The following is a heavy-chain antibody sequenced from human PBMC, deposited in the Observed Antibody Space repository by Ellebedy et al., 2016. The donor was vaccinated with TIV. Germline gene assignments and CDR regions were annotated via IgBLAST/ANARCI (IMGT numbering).Heavy chain of an antibody. D-gene: IGHD1-26*01. Sequence: PGGSLRLSCAASGFDFNINAMSWVRQAPGTGLEWVSSIRAIDGRIDYADSVGGRFTTYRDNSKNTLFLQMNSLRVEDTAMYYCAKDLVAGRTVGVTEKMDYWGQGTLVTVSS. CDR2: IRAIDGRI. CDR1: GFDFNINA. CDR3: AKDLVAGRTVGVTEKMDY. J-gene: IGHJ4*02. V-gene: IGHV3-23*01.